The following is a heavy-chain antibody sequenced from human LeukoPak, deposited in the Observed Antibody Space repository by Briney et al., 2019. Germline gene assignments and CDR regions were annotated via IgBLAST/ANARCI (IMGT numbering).Heavy chain of an antibody. V-gene: IGHV5-51*01. CDR3: ARRDYYDGIATIEAFDR. CDR1: GYSFSNLK. J-gene: IGHJ4*02. CDR2: IYFVDSNT. D-gene: IGHD3-22*01. Sequence: GESLKISCKGSGYSFSNLKIGWVRQMTGQGLEWMGIIYFVDSNTKYSTSFQGQVTISVDKSISTAYLQWSSLKASDTAMYYCARRDYYDGIATIEAFDRWGQGTLVTVSS.